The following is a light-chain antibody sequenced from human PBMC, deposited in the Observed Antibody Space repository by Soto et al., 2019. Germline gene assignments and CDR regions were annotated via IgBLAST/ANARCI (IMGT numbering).Light chain of an antibody. CDR1: QSVSTN. V-gene: IGKV3-15*01. J-gene: IGKJ5*01. Sequence: EIVMTQSPATLYVSPGERAILSCRASQSVSTNLAWYQQKPGQAPRLLIFGASSRAPGIPVRFSGSGSGRQFTLTISGLQSEGFAVYYCQQYHNWPITFGQGTRLEI. CDR3: QQYHNWPIT. CDR2: GAS.